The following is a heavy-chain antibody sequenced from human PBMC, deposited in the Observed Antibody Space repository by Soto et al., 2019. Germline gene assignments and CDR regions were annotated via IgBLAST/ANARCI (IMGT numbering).Heavy chain of an antibody. D-gene: IGHD6-19*01. Sequence: QVQLVQSGAEVKKPGASVKVSCKASGYTFTNYAMHWVRQAPGQRLEWMGWINAGNGNTNYSQKFQDRVTITRDTSASTAYMELSSLTSEDTAVYYCARDSHGCDYWGQGTLVTGSS. CDR3: ARDSHGCDY. V-gene: IGHV1-3*01. CDR1: GYTFTNYA. J-gene: IGHJ4*02. CDR2: INAGNGNT.